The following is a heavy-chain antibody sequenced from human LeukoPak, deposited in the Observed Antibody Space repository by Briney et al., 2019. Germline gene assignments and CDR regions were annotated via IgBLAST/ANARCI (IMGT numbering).Heavy chain of an antibody. V-gene: IGHV5-51*01. CDR1: GYSFTSYW. J-gene: IGHJ5*02. D-gene: IGHD2-15*01. CDR3: ARQAGDCSQGVCWFDP. CDR2: ISPDDSDT. Sequence: GESLKIPWKGFGYSFTSYWIGRVRQMPGKGLEWMGIISPDDSDTKYSPSFQGQVTISADKSISTAYMQWSSLKASDTAMYYCARQAGDCSQGVCWFDPWGQGTLVTVSS.